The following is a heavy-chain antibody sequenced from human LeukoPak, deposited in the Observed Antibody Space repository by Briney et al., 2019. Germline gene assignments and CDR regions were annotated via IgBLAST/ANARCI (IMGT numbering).Heavy chain of an antibody. CDR3: AKDIGITWATFDS. CDR2: LRPDGNDQ. J-gene: IGHJ4*02. V-gene: IGHV3-30*02. Sequence: QPGGSLRLSCAASGFSFSNYVMHWVRQAPGKGLEWVTYLRPDGNDQYYADSVKGRFTISRDNSKNTLYLQMNSLRTEDTAVYYCAKDIGITWATFDSWGQGTLVIVSS. CDR1: GFSFSNYV. D-gene: IGHD3-3*02.